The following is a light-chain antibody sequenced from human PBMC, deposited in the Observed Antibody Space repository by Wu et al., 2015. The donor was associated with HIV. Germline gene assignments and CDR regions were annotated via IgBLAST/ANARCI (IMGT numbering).Light chain of an antibody. CDR1: QSISDW. J-gene: IGKJ2*03. CDR3: QQYNNYFSHS. CDR2: KAS. V-gene: IGKV1-5*03. Sequence: IQLTQSPSSLSASVGDRVTITCRASQSISDWLAWFQPKPGKAPNLLIYKASTLESGVPPRFSGSGSGTEFTLTISSLQPDDSATYYCQQYNNYFSHSFGQGTKLEIK.